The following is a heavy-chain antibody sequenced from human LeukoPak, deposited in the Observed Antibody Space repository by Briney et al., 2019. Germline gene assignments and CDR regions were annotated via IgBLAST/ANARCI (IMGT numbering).Heavy chain of an antibody. CDR3: TFYYYDSGSYGLIRY. Sequence: GGSLRLSCAASGFTFNNAWMSWVRQAPGKGLEWVGRIKSKSDGGTTDCAAPVKGVFTISRDDYKNTLYLQMNTLKAEDTAVYYCTFYYYDSGSYGLIRYWGQGTLVTVSS. D-gene: IGHD3-10*01. V-gene: IGHV3-15*01. J-gene: IGHJ4*02. CDR1: GFTFNNAW. CDR2: IKSKSDGGTT.